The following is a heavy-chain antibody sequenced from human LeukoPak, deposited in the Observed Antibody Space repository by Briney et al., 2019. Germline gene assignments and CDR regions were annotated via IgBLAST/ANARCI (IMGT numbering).Heavy chain of an antibody. CDR1: GYTLTELS. J-gene: IGHJ4*02. CDR3: ATENPLSGSSYFDY. V-gene: IGHV1-24*01. Sequence: ASVKVSCKVSGYTLTELSMHWVRQAPGKGLEWMGGFDPEDGETIYAQKFQGRVTMTEDTSTDTAYVELSSLRSEDTAVYYCATENPLSGSSYFDYWGQGTLVTVSS. D-gene: IGHD1-26*01. CDR2: FDPEDGET.